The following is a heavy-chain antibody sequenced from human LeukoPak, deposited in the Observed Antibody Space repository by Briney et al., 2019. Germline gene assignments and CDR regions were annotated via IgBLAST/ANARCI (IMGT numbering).Heavy chain of an antibody. D-gene: IGHD3-10*01. CDR2: VSTSGRST. V-gene: IGHV3-23*01. Sequence: GGSLRLSCAASGFSFSTYAMSWVRQAPGKGLEWVSTVSTSGRSTYYADSVKGRFTISRHNPKTPLSLQMNGLRAEDTAVYYCAKGLNGYGSGSYSHLDAFDIWGQGTLVTVSS. CDR3: AKGLNGYGSGSYSHLDAFDI. J-gene: IGHJ3*02. CDR1: GFSFSTYA.